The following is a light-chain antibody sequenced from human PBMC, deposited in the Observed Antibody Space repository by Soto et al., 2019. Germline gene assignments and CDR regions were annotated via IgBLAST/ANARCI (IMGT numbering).Light chain of an antibody. CDR2: DVS. V-gene: IGLV2-14*01. CDR3: SSYTSSSLYV. J-gene: IGLJ1*01. Sequence: QSVLTQPASVSGSPGQPITISCTGTSSDARVSNYVSWYQQLPGKAPKLMIYDVSDRPSGVSNRFSGSKSGNTASLTISGLQAEDEADYYCSSYTSSSLYVYGTGTKVTVL. CDR1: SSDARVSNY.